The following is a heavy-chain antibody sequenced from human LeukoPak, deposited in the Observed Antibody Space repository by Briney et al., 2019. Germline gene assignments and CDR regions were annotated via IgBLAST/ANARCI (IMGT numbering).Heavy chain of an antibody. D-gene: IGHD6-19*01. V-gene: IGHV4-34*01. J-gene: IGHJ4*02. CDR3: ARRRSSGWYYFDY. CDR1: GGSFSGYY. Sequence: SETLSLTCAVFGGSFSGYYWSWIRQPPGKGLEWIREIDHSGSTNYNPSMKSRVTMSVDTSKSQLSLKVTSVTAADTAVYYCARRRSSGWYYFDYWGQGTLVTVSS. CDR2: IDHSGST.